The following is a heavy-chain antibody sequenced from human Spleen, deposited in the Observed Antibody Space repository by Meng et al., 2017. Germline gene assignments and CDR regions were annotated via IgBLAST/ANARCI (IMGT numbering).Heavy chain of an antibody. D-gene: IGHD3-22*01. J-gene: IGHJ4*02. CDR2: ISSSGSTI. CDR1: GFTFSDYY. CDR3: ARSPIDKYDLSALPLDY. Sequence: GESLKISCAASGFTFSDYYMSWIRQAPGKGLEWVSYISSSGSTIYYADSVKGRFTISRDNSKNSVFLQINSLRAEDTAVYYCARSPIDKYDLSALPLDYWGQGTRVTVSS. V-gene: IGHV3-11*04.